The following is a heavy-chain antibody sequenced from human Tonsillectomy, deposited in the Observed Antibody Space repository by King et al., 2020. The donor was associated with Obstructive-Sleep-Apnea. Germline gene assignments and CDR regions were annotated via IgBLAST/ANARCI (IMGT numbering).Heavy chain of an antibody. CDR1: GGSISSFY. D-gene: IGHD3-22*01. V-gene: IGHV4-59*01. CDR2: IDYSGTT. CDR3: AGTYYYDTSGDRKYYYGMDV. Sequence: VQLQESGPGLVKPSETLSLTCTVSGGSISSFYWSWIRQSPGKGLEWIGYIDYSGTTNYNPSLNSRVTLSVDTSKNQFSLNLSSVTAADTALYYCAGTYYYDTSGDRKYYYGMDVWGQGTTVTVSS. J-gene: IGHJ6*02.